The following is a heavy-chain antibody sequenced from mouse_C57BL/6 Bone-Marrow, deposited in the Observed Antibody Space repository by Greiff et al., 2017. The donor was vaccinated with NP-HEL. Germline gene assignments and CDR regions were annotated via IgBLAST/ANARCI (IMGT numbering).Heavy chain of an antibody. J-gene: IGHJ2*01. CDR1: GYTFTDYY. D-gene: IGHD4-1*01. CDR3: ARGGLTGPYYFDY. Sequence: EVQLQQSGPELVKPGASVKISCKASGYTFTDYYMNWVKQSHGKSLEWIGDINPNNGGTSYNQKFKGKATLTVDKSSSTAYMELRSLTSEDSAVYYCARGGLTGPYYFDYWGQGTTLTVSS. CDR2: INPNNGGT. V-gene: IGHV1-26*01.